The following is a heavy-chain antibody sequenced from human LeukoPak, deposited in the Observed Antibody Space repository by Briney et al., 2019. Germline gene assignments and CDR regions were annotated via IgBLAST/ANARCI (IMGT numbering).Heavy chain of an antibody. V-gene: IGHV3-7*01. Sequence: TGGSLRLSCAASGFTFSSYWMSWVRQAPGKGPEWVANIKQDGSEKYYVDSVKGRFTISRDNAKNSLYLQMNSLRAEDTAAYYCARIGLGYYYFDYWGQGTLVTVSS. CDR1: GFTFSSYW. J-gene: IGHJ4*02. D-gene: IGHD1-26*01. CDR2: IKQDGSEK. CDR3: ARIGLGYYYFDY.